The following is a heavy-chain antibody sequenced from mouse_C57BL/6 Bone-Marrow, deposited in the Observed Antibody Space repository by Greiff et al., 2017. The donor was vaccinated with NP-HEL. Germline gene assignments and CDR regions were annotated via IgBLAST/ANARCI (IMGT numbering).Heavy chain of an antibody. CDR1: GYTFTSYW. Sequence: VQLQQPGAELVKPGASVKLSCKASGYTFTSYWMHWVKQRPGQGLEWIGMIHPNSGSTNYNEKFKSKATLTVDKSSSTAYMQLRSLTSEDSAVYYCTDYGSKFSLWGQGTLVTVSA. V-gene: IGHV1-64*01. CDR3: TDYGSKFSL. D-gene: IGHD1-1*01. J-gene: IGHJ3*01. CDR2: IHPNSGST.